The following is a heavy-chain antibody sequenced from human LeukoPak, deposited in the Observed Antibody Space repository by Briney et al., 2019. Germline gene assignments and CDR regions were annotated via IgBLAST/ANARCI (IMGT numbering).Heavy chain of an antibody. CDR1: GFTFSSYW. CDR2: ITGSGGST. Sequence: PGGSLRLSCAASGFTFSSYWMHWVRQAPGKGLEWVSAITGSGGSTYYADSMKGRFTISRDNSKNTLYLQMNSLRAEDTAVYYCAKFAREIYSSGFDYWGQGTLVTVSS. CDR3: AKFAREIYSSGFDY. D-gene: IGHD3-22*01. V-gene: IGHV3-23*01. J-gene: IGHJ4*02.